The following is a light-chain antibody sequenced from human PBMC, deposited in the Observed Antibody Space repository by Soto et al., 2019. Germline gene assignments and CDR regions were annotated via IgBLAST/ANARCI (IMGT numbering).Light chain of an antibody. CDR2: EVS. V-gene: IGLV2-8*01. CDR1: SSDVGGFKY. J-gene: IGLJ1*01. Sequence: QSALTQPPSASGSPGQSVTISCTGTSSDVGGFKYVSWYRQYPGKAPKLILYEVSQRPSGVPDRFSGSKSGNTASLTVSGLQADDEADYYCSSYAAISNSLVFGTGTKLTVL. CDR3: SSYAAISNSLV.